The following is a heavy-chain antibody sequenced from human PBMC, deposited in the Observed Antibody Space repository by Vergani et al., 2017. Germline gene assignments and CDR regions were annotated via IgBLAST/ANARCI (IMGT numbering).Heavy chain of an antibody. V-gene: IGHV3-73*02. J-gene: IGHJ6*03. Sequence: EVQLVESGGGLVQPGGSLKLSCAASGFTFSGSAMHWVRQASGKGLEWVGRIRSKANSYATAYAASVKGRFTISRDDSKNTAYLQMNSLKTEDTAVYYCTRQRSSTSCSYYYYYMDVWGKGTTVTVSS. CDR1: GFTFSGSA. CDR3: TRQRSSTSCSYYYYYMDV. D-gene: IGHD2-2*01. CDR2: IRSKANSYAT.